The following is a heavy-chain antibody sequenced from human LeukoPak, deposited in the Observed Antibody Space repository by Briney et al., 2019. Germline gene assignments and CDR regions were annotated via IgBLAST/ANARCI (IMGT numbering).Heavy chain of an antibody. D-gene: IGHD4-17*01. CDR1: GGSISSGAYY. CDR2: ICYSGNA. J-gene: IGHJ3*02. V-gene: IGHV4-30-4*08. Sequence: PSQTLSLTCTVSGGSISSGAYYWSWIRQPPGKDLEWIGYICYSGNAYYNPSLKTRVTISVDTSKNQFSLKLNSVTAADTAVYYCARDYAGAFDIWGQGTMVTVSS. CDR3: ARDYAGAFDI.